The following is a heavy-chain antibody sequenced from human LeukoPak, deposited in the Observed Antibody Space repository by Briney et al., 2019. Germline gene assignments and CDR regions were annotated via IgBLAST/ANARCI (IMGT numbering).Heavy chain of an antibody. CDR3: ARAGYSGYDAYYYYMDV. CDR2: IKQDGSEK. Sequence: PGGSLRLSCAASGITFSSYSMNWVRQAPGKGLEWVANIKQDGSEKYYVDSVKGRFTISRDNSKNTLYLQMNSLRAEDTAVYYCARAGYSGYDAYYYYMDVWGKGTTVTVSS. CDR1: GITFSSYS. D-gene: IGHD5-12*01. V-gene: IGHV3-7*01. J-gene: IGHJ6*03.